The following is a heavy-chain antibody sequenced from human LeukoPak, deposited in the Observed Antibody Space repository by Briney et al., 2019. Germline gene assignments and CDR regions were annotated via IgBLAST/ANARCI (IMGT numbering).Heavy chain of an antibody. J-gene: IGHJ4*02. CDR3: AKDFRVDY. V-gene: IGHV3-30-3*01. CDR1: GFTFSSYA. CDR2: ISYDGSNK. Sequence: PGGAPRISCAAPGFTFSSYAMHRVRPAPGKGLEWVAVISYDGSNKYYADSVKGRFTISRDNSKNTLYLQMNSLRAEDTAVYYCAKDFRVDYWGQGTLVTVSS.